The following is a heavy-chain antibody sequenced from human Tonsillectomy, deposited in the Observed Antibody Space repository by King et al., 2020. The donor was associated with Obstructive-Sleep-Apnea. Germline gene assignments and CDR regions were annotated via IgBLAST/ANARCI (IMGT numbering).Heavy chain of an antibody. J-gene: IGHJ5*02. D-gene: IGHD2-15*01. V-gene: IGHV4-39*07. Sequence: QLQESGPGLVKPSETLSLTCTVSGGSISSSTYYWGWIRQPPGKGLEWIGSIYYSGRAYSNPSVKSRVTISLDTSKNQFSLKLSSVTAADTAVYYCAREGAAATNWFDPWGQGTLVTVSS. CDR3: AREGAAATNWFDP. CDR1: GGSISSSTYY. CDR2: IYYSGRA.